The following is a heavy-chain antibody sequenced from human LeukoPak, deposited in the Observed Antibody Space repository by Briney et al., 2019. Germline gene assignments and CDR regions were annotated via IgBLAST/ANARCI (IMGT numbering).Heavy chain of an antibody. J-gene: IGHJ6*03. D-gene: IGHD3-3*01. CDR3: ARVRLFGVVPSTSNYYMDV. V-gene: IGHV4-38-2*02. Sequence: PSETLSLTCTVSGYSISSGYYWGWIRQPPGKGLEWIGSIHHSGSTNYNPSLKSRVTISVDTSKNQFSLKLSSVTAADTAVYYCARVRLFGVVPSTSNYYMDVWGKGTTVTVSS. CDR1: GYSISSGYY. CDR2: IHHSGST.